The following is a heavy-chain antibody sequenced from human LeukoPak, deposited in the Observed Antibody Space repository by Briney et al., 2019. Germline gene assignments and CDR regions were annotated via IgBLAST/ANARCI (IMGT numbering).Heavy chain of an antibody. Sequence: HPGRSLRLSCAASGFTFSSYAMHWVRQAPGKGLEWVAVISYDGSNKYYADSVKGRFTISRDNSKNTLYLQMNSLRAEDTAVYYCARDRTCGGDCYDPPGYYYYGMGVWGQGTTVTVSS. D-gene: IGHD2-21*02. CDR2: ISYDGSNK. CDR3: ARDRTCGGDCYDPPGYYYYGMGV. CDR1: GFTFSSYA. J-gene: IGHJ6*02. V-gene: IGHV3-30*04.